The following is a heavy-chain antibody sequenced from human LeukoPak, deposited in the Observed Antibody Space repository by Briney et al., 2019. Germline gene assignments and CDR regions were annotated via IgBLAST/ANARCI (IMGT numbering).Heavy chain of an antibody. V-gene: IGHV1-69*06. Sequence: SVKVSCKASGGTFSSYAISWVRQAPGQRLEWMGGIIPIFGTANYAQKFQGRVTITADKSTSTAYMELSSLRSEDTAVYYCARDGGVDTAMVFRVSAIDPWGQGTLVTVSS. CDR1: GGTFSSYA. D-gene: IGHD5-18*01. CDR3: ARDGGVDTAMVFRVSAIDP. J-gene: IGHJ5*02. CDR2: IIPIFGTA.